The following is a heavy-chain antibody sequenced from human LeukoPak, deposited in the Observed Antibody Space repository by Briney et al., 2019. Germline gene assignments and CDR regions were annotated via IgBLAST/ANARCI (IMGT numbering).Heavy chain of an antibody. CDR1: GFSFSTYW. CDR3: ARDVGGSLDY. Sequence: GGSLRLSCAAPGFSFSTYWMAWVRQAPGKGLEWVANIKGDESAKHQADSVKGRFTIFRDNAQNSVYLQMTSLRGEDTAVYYCARDVGGSLDYWGQGTLVTVSS. CDR2: IKGDESAK. V-gene: IGHV3-7*01. D-gene: IGHD1-26*01. J-gene: IGHJ4*02.